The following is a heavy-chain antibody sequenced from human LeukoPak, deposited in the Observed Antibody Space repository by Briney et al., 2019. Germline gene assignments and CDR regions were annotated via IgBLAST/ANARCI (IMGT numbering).Heavy chain of an antibody. V-gene: IGHV4-59*01. CDR2: IYYSGST. J-gene: IGHJ4*02. D-gene: IGHD5-12*01. CDR3: AREGGGSAAFDY. Sequence: SETLSLTCTVSGGSISSYYWSWNRQPPGKGLEWIGYIYYSGSTNYNPSLKSRVTISVDTSKNQFSLKLSSVTAADTAVYYCAREGGGSAAFDYWGQGTLVTVSS. CDR1: GGSISSYY.